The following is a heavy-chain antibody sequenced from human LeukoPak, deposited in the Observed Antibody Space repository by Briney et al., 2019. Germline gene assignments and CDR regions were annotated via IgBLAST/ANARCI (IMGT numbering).Heavy chain of an antibody. CDR2: ISSSSSYI. D-gene: IGHD1-26*01. V-gene: IGHV3-21*01. Sequence: GGSLRLSCAASGXTFSSYSMNWVRQAPGKGLEWVSSISSSSSYIYYADSVKGRFTISRDNAKNSLYLQMNSLRAEDTAVYYCARDRSGTYYLDYWGQGTLVTVSS. CDR1: GXTFSSYS. CDR3: ARDRSGTYYLDY. J-gene: IGHJ4*02.